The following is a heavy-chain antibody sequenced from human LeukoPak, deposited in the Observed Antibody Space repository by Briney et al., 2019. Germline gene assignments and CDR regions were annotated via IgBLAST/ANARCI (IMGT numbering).Heavy chain of an antibody. J-gene: IGHJ4*02. CDR3: AKDSGPSFYYDSSGYYYY. Sequence: GGSLRLSCAASGFTFSSYAMSWVRQAPGKGLEWVSAISGSGGSTYYADSVKGRFTISRDNSKNTLCLQMNSLRAEDTAVYYCAKDSGPSFYYDSSGYYYYWGQGTLVTVSS. CDR2: ISGSGGST. CDR1: GFTFSSYA. D-gene: IGHD3-22*01. V-gene: IGHV3-23*01.